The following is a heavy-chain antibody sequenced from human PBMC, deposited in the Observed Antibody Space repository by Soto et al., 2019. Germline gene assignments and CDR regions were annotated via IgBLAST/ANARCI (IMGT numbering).Heavy chain of an antibody. CDR1: GFTFSNAW. J-gene: IGHJ4*02. CDR2: IKSRSDGATT. D-gene: IGHD1-26*01. CDR3: AKARVRIVGANSFDY. Sequence: GGSLRLSCAASGFTFSNAWMTWVRQGPGKGLEWVGRIKSRSDGATTDYAAPVKGRFAVSRDESRDTVYLQMNSLGPDDTAVYFCAKARVRIVGANSFDYWGQGTPVTVSS. V-gene: IGHV3-15*01.